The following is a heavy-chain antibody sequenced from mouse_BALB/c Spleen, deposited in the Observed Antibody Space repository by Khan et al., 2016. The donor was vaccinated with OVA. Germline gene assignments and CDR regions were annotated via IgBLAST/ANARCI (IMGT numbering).Heavy chain of an antibody. J-gene: IGHJ2*01. CDR3: ARDRIDY. V-gene: IGHV1-7*01. Sequence: VQLQQSGAELAKPGASVKMSCKASGYTFTAYWMHWIKQRPGQGLEWIGYINPTSGYTDYNQKFKDKVTLTADNSSSTAYMQLNSLTSDDSEVYYCARDRIDYWGQGTTLTVSS. CDR1: GYTFTAYW. CDR2: INPTSGYT.